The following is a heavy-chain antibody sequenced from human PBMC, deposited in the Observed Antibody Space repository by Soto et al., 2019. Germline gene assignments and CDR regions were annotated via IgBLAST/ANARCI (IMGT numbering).Heavy chain of an antibody. CDR3: VMVDNYVTPTPQDV. Sequence: QVQLVQSGDEVKKPGASVKVSCKASGYIFVNYGIAWVRQAPGQGLEWMGWISPYTGNTHSATKVQGRRTMPNYTXXRTAYMDLGRLTSDDTAVYYCVMVDNYVTPTPQDVWGQGTTVTVSS. CDR2: ISPYTGNT. V-gene: IGHV1-18*01. D-gene: IGHD3-16*01. CDR1: GYIFVNYG. J-gene: IGHJ6*02.